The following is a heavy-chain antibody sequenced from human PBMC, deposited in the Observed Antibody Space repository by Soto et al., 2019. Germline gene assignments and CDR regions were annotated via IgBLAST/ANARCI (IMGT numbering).Heavy chain of an antibody. CDR3: AKDRSLRFLEWSYYMDV. J-gene: IGHJ6*03. CDR2: ISYDGSNK. Sequence: GGSLRLSCAASGFTFSSYGMHWVRQAPGKGLEWVAVISYDGSNKYYADSVKGRFTISRDNSKNTLYLQMNSLRAEDTAVYYCAKDRSLRFLEWSYYMDVWGKGTTVTVSS. V-gene: IGHV3-30*18. CDR1: GFTFSSYG. D-gene: IGHD3-3*01.